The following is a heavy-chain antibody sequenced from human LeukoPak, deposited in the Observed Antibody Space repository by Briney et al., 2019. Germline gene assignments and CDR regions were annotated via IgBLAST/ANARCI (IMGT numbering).Heavy chain of an antibody. D-gene: IGHD2-2*01. CDR2: ISWNSGTI. Sequence: GRSLRLSCAASGFTFDDYAMHWVRQAPGKGLEWVSSISWNSGTIDYADSVKGRFTISRDNAKDSLYLQMNGLRTEDMALYYCAKAGCSSTTCYANYWGQGILVTVSS. CDR3: AKAGCSSTTCYANY. V-gene: IGHV3-9*03. CDR1: GFTFDDYA. J-gene: IGHJ4*02.